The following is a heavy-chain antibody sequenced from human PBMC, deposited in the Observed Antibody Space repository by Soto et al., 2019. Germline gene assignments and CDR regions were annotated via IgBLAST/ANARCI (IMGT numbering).Heavy chain of an antibody. D-gene: IGHD3-16*01. V-gene: IGHV3-7*01. J-gene: IGHJ6*02. CDR1: GFTFSSHC. Sequence: GGSLRLSCAASGFTFSSHCMIWVRQAPGKGLEWVANIKQDGSDKYYVDSVKGRFTISRGNAKNSLDLQMNSLRAEDTAVYYCARGGDYYFYGMDVWGQGTTVTVSS. CDR3: ARGGDYYFYGMDV. CDR2: IKQDGSDK.